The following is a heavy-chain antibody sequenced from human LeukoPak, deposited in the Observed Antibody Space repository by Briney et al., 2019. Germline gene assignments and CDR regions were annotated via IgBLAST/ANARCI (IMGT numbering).Heavy chain of an antibody. D-gene: IGHD2-15*01. J-gene: IGHJ4*02. Sequence: KHGESLKISCKGSGYSFTSYRIGWVRQMPGKGLEWMGIIYPGDSDTRYSPSFQGQVTISADKSISTAYLQWSSLKASDTAMYYCASAYCSGGSCYSDQFDYWGQGTLVTASS. V-gene: IGHV5-51*01. CDR3: ASAYCSGGSCYSDQFDY. CDR2: IYPGDSDT. CDR1: GYSFTSYR.